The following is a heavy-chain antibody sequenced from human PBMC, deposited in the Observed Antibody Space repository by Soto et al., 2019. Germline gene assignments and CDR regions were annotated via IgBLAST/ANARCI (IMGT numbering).Heavy chain of an antibody. CDR2: INPSGGST. CDR1: GYTFTSYY. V-gene: IGHV1-46*03. J-gene: IGHJ6*03. Sequence: QVQLVQSGAEVKKPGASVKVSCKASGYTFTSYYMHWVRQAPGQGLEWMGIINPSGGSTSYAQKFQGRVTMTRDTSTSQGYMERSSLKSEDTAVYYWASPRGHEGYYYYLDVRGKGTTGTVSS. CDR3: ASPRGHEGYYYYLDV.